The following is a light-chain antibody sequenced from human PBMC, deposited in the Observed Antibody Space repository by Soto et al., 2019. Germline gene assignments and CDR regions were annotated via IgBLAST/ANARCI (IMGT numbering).Light chain of an antibody. CDR3: RQYDSEST. V-gene: IGKV1-5*01. J-gene: IGKJ1*01. CDR1: QTISNW. Sequence: DIQLTQSRCTLYAYIGEGVTLTCRASQTISNWLAWYQQKPGKAPKVLIHDASRLESGVPSRFSGSGSGTEFTLTINNLQPDDFAIYYCRQYDSESTFGQGTKVDI. CDR2: DAS.